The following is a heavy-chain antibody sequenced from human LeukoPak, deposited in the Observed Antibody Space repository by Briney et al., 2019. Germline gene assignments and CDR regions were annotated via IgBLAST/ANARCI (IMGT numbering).Heavy chain of an antibody. J-gene: IGHJ5*02. Sequence: ASVKVSCKASGYTFTSYGISWVRQAPGQGLEWMGWISAYNGNTNYAQKLQGRVTMTTDTSTSTVYMELSSLRSEDTAVYYCARMDRDDSSVFWFDPWGQGTLVTVSS. CDR1: GYTFTSYG. V-gene: IGHV1-18*01. CDR3: ARMDRDDSSVFWFDP. D-gene: IGHD3-22*01. CDR2: ISAYNGNT.